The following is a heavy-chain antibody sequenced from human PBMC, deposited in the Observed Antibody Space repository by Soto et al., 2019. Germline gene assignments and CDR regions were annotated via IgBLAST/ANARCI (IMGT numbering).Heavy chain of an antibody. CDR3: AHAFIDRGDHGFAH. CDR2: IYWDDDE. J-gene: IGHJ4*02. D-gene: IGHD2-21*02. V-gene: IGHV2-5*02. Sequence: QITLKESGPTLVNPTETLTLTCTFSGFSLTTSGVGVGWIRQPPGKALEWLALIYWDDDERYSPSLKSRLTITKDASKNQVVLTMSTMDPVDTATYYCAHAFIDRGDHGFAHWGQGTLVTVSS. CDR1: GFSLTTSGVG.